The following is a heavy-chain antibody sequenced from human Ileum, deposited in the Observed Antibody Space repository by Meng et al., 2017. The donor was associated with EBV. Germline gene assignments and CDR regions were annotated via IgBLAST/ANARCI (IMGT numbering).Heavy chain of an antibody. CDR3: GRDQGRELINH. J-gene: IGHJ4*02. Sequence: QVTREESGPGLVKPSGTLSLTCTVSGDSISSDIWWSWVRQPPGKGLEWIGEVYHRGDTNYNPSLKSRVDISVDKSKNQFYLSLFSVTAADTAVYYCGRDQGRELINHWGQGTLVTVSS. D-gene: IGHD1-7*01. V-gene: IGHV4-4*02. CDR1: GDSISSDIW. CDR2: VYHRGDT.